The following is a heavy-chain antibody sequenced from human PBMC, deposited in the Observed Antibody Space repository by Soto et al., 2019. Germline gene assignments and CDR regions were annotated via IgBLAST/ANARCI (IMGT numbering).Heavy chain of an antibody. CDR3: ARAIPHVDH. J-gene: IGHJ4*02. D-gene: IGHD2-21*01. Sequence: QVQLVQSGAEVKEPGASVKISCKPSGYSFTSFYMHWVRQAPGQGLEWMGTINPNGGSTTSAQKFQGTVTMTRATSTSTLYMHLSGLRSADMAVYYCARAIPHVDHWCQGTLATVSS. CDR2: INPNGGST. V-gene: IGHV1-46*01. CDR1: GYSFTSFY.